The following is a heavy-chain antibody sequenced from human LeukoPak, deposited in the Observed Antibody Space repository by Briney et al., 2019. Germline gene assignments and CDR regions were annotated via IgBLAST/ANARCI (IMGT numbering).Heavy chain of an antibody. D-gene: IGHD3-10*01. Sequence: SETLSLTCTVSGDSIRSSSYSWGWIRQPPGKGLEWIGNIYYSGRPYYNPSLKSRVTMSVDTSKNQFSLKLSSFTAADTAVDYXXXXXXXSGSLYYYYYYMDVWGKGTTVTISS. CDR3: XXXXXXSGSLYYYYYYMDV. CDR2: IYYSGRP. CDR1: GDSIRSSSYS. V-gene: IGHV4-39*01. J-gene: IGHJ6*03.